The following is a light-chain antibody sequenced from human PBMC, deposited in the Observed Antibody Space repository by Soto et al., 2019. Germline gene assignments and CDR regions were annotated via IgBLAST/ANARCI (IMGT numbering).Light chain of an antibody. V-gene: IGKV1-5*03. CDR1: QTLRSG. CDR3: QHYNSYSEA. Sequence: EIRMTQSASTLPASVGDGVSIXCRASQTLRSGFVWYQQKPGEAPKLLIYKASTLKTGGPSRFSGSGSATEFTRTISSLQPDDFATYYGQHYNSYSEAFGQGTKVDIK. J-gene: IGKJ1*01. CDR2: KAS.